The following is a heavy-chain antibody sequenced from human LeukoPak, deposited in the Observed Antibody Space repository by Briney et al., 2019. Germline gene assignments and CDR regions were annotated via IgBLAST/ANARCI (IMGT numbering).Heavy chain of an antibody. Sequence: PGGSLRLSCAASGFTFSSYSMNWVRQAPGKGLEWASSISSSSSYIYYADSVKGRFTISRDNAKNSLYLQMNSLRAEDTAVYYCARGDSYYTAMIYWGQGTLVTVSS. V-gene: IGHV3-21*01. CDR1: GFTFSSYS. CDR2: ISSSSSYI. CDR3: ARGDSYYTAMIY. J-gene: IGHJ4*02. D-gene: IGHD5-18*01.